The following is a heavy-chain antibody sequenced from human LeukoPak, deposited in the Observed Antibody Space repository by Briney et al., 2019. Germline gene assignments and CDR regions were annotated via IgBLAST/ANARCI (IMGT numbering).Heavy chain of an antibody. V-gene: IGHV1-2*02. D-gene: IGHD3-16*01. CDR3: ARPMGELPSSHI. CDR2: INPNSGGT. Sequence: ASVKVSCKASGYTFTGYYMHWVRQAPGQGLEWMGWINPNSGGTNYAQKFQGRVTMTRDTSISTAYMELSRLRSDDTAVYYCARPMGELPSSHIWGQGTMVTVSS. CDR1: GYTFTGYY. J-gene: IGHJ3*02.